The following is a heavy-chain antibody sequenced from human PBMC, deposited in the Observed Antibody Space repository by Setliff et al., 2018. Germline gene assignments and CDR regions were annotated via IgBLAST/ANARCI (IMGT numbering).Heavy chain of an antibody. D-gene: IGHD6-25*01. J-gene: IGHJ3*02. CDR1: GFTFSSYS. CDR3: ARSPANGGHDAFDI. Sequence: GGSLRLSCAASGFTFSSYSMHWVRQTPGKGLEWVSSISPDSYYIYYADSIKGRFTISRDNAKSSLYLQMNSLRAEDTAVFYCARSPANGGHDAFDIWGQGTMVTRLL. CDR2: ISPDSYYI. V-gene: IGHV3-21*03.